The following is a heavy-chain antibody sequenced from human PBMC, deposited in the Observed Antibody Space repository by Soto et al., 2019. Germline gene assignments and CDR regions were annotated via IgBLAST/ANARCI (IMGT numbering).Heavy chain of an antibody. CDR1: GFTFSSYW. CDR2: INSDGSST. CDR3: ARVPYSSSWIPLFDY. J-gene: IGHJ4*02. V-gene: IGHV3-74*01. Sequence: GGSLRLSCAASGFTFSSYWMHWVRQAPGKGLVWVSRINSDGSSTTYADSVKGRFTVSRDNAKSTLYLQMNSLRAEDTAVYYCARVPYSSSWIPLFDYWGQGTLVTVSS. D-gene: IGHD6-13*01.